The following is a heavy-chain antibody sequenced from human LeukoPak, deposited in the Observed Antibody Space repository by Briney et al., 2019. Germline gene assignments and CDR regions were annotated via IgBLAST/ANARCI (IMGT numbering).Heavy chain of an antibody. D-gene: IGHD3-10*01. Sequence: PGRSLRLSCAASGFTFDDYAMHWVRQARGKGLEWVSGISWNSGSIGYADSVKGRFTISRDNAKNSLYLQMNSLRAEDTALYYCAKDETYYYGSGSRNWFDPWGQGTLVTVSS. J-gene: IGHJ5*02. CDR2: ISWNSGSI. CDR3: AKDETYYYGSGSRNWFDP. CDR1: GFTFDDYA. V-gene: IGHV3-9*01.